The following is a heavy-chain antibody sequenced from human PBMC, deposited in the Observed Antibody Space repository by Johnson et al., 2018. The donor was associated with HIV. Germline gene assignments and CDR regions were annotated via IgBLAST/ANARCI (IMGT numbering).Heavy chain of an antibody. D-gene: IGHD3-10*01. CDR1: GFTFSSYA. CDR2: ISYDGRNK. Sequence: QVQLVESGGGVVQPGRSLSLSCAASGFTFSSYAMNWVRQAPGKGLEWVAVISYDGRNKDYADSVKGRCTISRDNSKNTLFLQMNSLRPEGTAVYHCARDPIAFRNYYGSGSAFDIWGQGTMVTVSS. CDR3: ARDPIAFRNYYGSGSAFDI. J-gene: IGHJ3*02. V-gene: IGHV3-30*04.